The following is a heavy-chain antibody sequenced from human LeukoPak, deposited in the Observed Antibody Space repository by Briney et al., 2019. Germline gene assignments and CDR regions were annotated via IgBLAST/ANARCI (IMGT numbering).Heavy chain of an antibody. CDR1: GGSLSSYY. D-gene: IGHD3-10*01. V-gene: IGHV4-59*01. CDR2: IYYSGST. J-gene: IGHJ4*02. CDR3: ARQGEWLPFDY. Sequence: SETLSLTCTVSGGSLSSYYWSWIRQPPGKGLEWIGYIYYSGSTNYNPSLKSRVTISVDTSKNQFSLKLSSVTAADTAAYYCARQGEWLPFDYWGQGTLVTVSS.